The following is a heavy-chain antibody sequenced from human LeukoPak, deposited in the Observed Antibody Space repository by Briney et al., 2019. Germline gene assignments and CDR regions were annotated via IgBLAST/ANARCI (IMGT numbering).Heavy chain of an antibody. Sequence: SETLSLTCAVYGGSFSSYYWSWIRPPPGKGLEWIGYIYYSGSTNYNPSLKSRVTISVDTSKNQFSLKLSSVTAADTAVYYCARGRRDGYNPYWYFDLWGRGTLVTVSS. V-gene: IGHV4-59*01. CDR3: ARGRRDGYNPYWYFDL. J-gene: IGHJ2*01. CDR1: GGSFSSYY. D-gene: IGHD5-24*01. CDR2: IYYSGST.